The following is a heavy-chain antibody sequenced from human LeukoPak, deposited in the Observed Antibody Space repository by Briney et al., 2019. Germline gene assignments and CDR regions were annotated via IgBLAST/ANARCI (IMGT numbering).Heavy chain of an antibody. CDR2: INPNTGDR. J-gene: IGHJ4*02. V-gene: IGHV1-8*03. D-gene: IGHD6-25*01. CDR3: ARTTSFTASGYDY. CDR1: GYTFTNYH. Sequence: ASVKVSCKASGYTFTNYHISWVRQASGQGLEWMGWINPNTGDRGSAQKFQGRISITRDTSITTAYMELSSLTSEDTAVYFCARTTSFTASGYDYWGQGTLITVSS.